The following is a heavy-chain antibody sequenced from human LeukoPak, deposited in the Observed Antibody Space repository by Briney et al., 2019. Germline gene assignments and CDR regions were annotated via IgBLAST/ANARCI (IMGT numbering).Heavy chain of an antibody. J-gene: IGHJ4*02. CDR3: ARGYNRGYDFWSDYYKIDY. V-gene: IGHV1-2*06. D-gene: IGHD3-3*01. CDR1: GYTFTDYY. CDR2: INPNSDGA. Sequence: ASVKVSCKASGYTFTDYYINWVGQAPGQGLEWMGRINPNSDGAGYVQKFQGGVTMTRDTSISTAYMQLSRLRSDDTAVYYCARGYNRGYDFWSDYYKIDYWGQGTLVTVSS.